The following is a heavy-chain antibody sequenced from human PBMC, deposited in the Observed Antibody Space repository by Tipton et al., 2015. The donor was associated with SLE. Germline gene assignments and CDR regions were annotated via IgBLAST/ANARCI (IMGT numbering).Heavy chain of an antibody. CDR2: IYYSGST. J-gene: IGHJ4*02. V-gene: IGHV4-59*01. CDR1: GGSISSYY. Sequence: TLSLTCTVSGGSISSYYWSWIRHPPGKGLEWIGYIYYSGSTNYNPSLKSRVTISVDTSKNQFSLKLSSVTAADTAVYYCARLRKDYGDYDYWGQGTLVTVSS. CDR3: ARLRKDYGDYDY. D-gene: IGHD4-17*01.